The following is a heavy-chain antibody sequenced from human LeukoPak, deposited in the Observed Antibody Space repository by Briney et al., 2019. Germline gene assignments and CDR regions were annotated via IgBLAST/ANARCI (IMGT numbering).Heavy chain of an antibody. CDR2: INTNTGNP. CDR3: ARTRTLWFGELFPPDY. CDR1: GYTFTSYG. D-gene: IGHD3-10*01. J-gene: IGHJ4*02. Sequence: ASVKVSCKASGYTFTSYGISWVRQAPGQGLECMGWINTNTGNPTYAQGFTGRFVFSLDTSVSTAYLQISSLKAEDTAVYYCARTRTLWFGELFPPDYWGQGTLVTVSS. V-gene: IGHV7-4-1*02.